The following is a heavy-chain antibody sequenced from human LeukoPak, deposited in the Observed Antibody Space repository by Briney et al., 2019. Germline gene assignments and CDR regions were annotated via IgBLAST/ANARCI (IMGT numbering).Heavy chain of an antibody. D-gene: IGHD2/OR15-2a*01. J-gene: IGHJ4*02. CDR1: GASISNHY. CDR2: VHYNGDT. V-gene: IGHV4-59*11. CDR3: ARGSTRADDY. Sequence: PSETLSLTCTVSGASISNHYWSWIRQPPGKGLEWIGYVHYNGDTNYNPSLTSRVATSVDTSRNQFSLRPYSVSAADTAVYYCARGSTRADDYWGQGILVTVSS.